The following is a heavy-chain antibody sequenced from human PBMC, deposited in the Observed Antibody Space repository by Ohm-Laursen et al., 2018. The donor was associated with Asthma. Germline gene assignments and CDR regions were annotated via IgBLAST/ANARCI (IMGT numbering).Heavy chain of an antibody. Sequence: SLRLSCAASGFTVSSNYMSWVRQSPGKGLQWLAEVSYSGSTNYNPSLESRITVSVDKSKNQLSLTLTSVTAADTAMYYCTRRGGSDLIHFGSWGQGTPVTVSS. D-gene: IGHD1-26*01. CDR2: VSYSGST. CDR1: GFTVSSNY. V-gene: IGHV4-4*02. J-gene: IGHJ4*02. CDR3: TRRGGSDLIHFGS.